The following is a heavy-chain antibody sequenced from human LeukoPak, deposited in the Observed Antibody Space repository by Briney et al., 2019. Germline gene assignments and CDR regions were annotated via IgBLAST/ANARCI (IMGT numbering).Heavy chain of an antibody. V-gene: IGHV1-18*01. D-gene: IGHD3-10*01. J-gene: IGHJ4*02. Sequence: ASVKVSCKASGYTFTSYGISWVRQAPGQGLEWMGWISAYNGNTNYAQKLQGRVTMTTDTSTSTAYMELRSLRSDDTAVYYCARVNRFAMVRGVISEWGQETLVTVSS. CDR3: ARVNRFAMVRGVISE. CDR1: GYTFTSYG. CDR2: ISAYNGNT.